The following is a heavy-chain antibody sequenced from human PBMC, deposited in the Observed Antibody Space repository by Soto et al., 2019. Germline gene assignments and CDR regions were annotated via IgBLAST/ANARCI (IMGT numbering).Heavy chain of an antibody. V-gene: IGHV4-31*03. D-gene: IGHD4-17*01. CDR1: GGSISSGGYY. J-gene: IGHJ4*02. CDR2: IYYSGST. CDR3: ARNSDGDQSDY. Sequence: SETLSLTCTVSGGSISSGGYYWSWIRQHPGKGLEWIGYIYYSGSTYYNPSLKSRVTISVDTSKNQFSLKLSSVTAADTAVYYCARNSDGDQSDYWGQGTLVTVSS.